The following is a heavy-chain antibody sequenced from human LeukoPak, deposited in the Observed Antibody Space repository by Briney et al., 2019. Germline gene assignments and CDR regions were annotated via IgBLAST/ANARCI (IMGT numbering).Heavy chain of an antibody. CDR2: IKQDGSEK. CDR1: GFTFSNYW. Sequence: GGSLRLSCAASGFTFSNYWMSWVRQAPGKGLEWVANIKQDGSEKYYVDSVKGRFTISRDNAKNSLYLQMNSLRAEDTAVYYCARDVVVPPDPYPMWYCSRDYYYYYYMDVWGKGTTVTISS. CDR3: ARDVVVPPDPYPMWYCSRDYYYYYYMDV. V-gene: IGHV3-7*01. D-gene: IGHD2-2*01. J-gene: IGHJ6*03.